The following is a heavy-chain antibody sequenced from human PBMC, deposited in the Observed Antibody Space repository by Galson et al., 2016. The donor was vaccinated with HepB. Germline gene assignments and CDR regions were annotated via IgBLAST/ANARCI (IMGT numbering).Heavy chain of an antibody. V-gene: IGHV4-30-2*01. D-gene: IGHD3-10*01. CDR1: GGSISSGGYC. J-gene: IGHJ4*02. Sequence: QVQLQESGPGLVKPSETLSLTCVVSGGSISSGGYCWTWIRQAPGKGLEWIGYIYHSGSFSYNPSLKSRVTMSVAYAKHRFCLILISVTAADAAVYYCARGITRTRTYFDYWGQGTLVAVSS. CDR3: ARGITRTRTYFDY. CDR2: IYHSGSF.